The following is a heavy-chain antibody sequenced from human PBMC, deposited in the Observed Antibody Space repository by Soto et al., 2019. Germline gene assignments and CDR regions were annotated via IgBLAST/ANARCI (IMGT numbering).Heavy chain of an antibody. J-gene: IGHJ4*02. Sequence: ASVKVSCKASGYTFTSYGISWVRQAPGQGLEWMGWISAYNGNTNYAQKLQGRVTMTTDTSXSTAYMELRSLRSDDTAGYYCAXXDGGQKLRDRVTRTTARSTTTGYRELRSVKCGDTGVYYCARVGIITIFGVQNCFDYWGQGTLLTVSS. D-gene: IGHD3-10*01. CDR3: AXXDGGQKLRDRVTRTTARSTTTGYRELRSVKCGDTGVYYCARVGIITIFGVQNCFDY. V-gene: IGHV1-18*01. CDR2: ISAYNGNT. CDR1: GYTFTSYG.